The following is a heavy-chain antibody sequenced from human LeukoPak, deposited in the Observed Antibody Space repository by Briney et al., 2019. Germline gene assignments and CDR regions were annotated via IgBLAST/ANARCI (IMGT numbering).Heavy chain of an antibody. CDR3: ARYGRPIFYYYMDV. Sequence: PGGSLRLSCAASAFTFSSFEMSWVRQAPGKGLERVSYISSSGSTAYYADSVKGRFTISRDNAKNSLYLQMNSLRAEGTAVYYCARYGRPIFYYYMDVWGKGTTVTISS. CDR2: ISSSGSTA. V-gene: IGHV3-48*03. D-gene: IGHD1-26*01. CDR1: AFTFSSFE. J-gene: IGHJ6*03.